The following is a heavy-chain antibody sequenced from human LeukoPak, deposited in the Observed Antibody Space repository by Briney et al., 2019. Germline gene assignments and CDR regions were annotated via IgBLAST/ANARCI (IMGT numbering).Heavy chain of an antibody. D-gene: IGHD3-3*01. J-gene: IGHJ4*02. Sequence: SGGSLRLSCAASGFTFSSYAMSWVRQAPRKGLEWVPAISGSGGSTYYADSVKGRLTISRDNSRNTLYLQINSLRAEDTAVYYCAKGPKYDFWSGTRDYYFDYWGQGTLVTVSS. V-gene: IGHV3-23*01. CDR2: ISGSGGST. CDR3: AKGPKYDFWSGTRDYYFDY. CDR1: GFTFSSYA.